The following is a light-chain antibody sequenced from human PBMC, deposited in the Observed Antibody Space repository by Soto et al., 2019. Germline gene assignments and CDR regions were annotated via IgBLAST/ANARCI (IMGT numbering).Light chain of an antibody. CDR3: QQYGNSPPHR. J-gene: IGKJ2*03. CDR2: AAS. V-gene: IGKV3-20*01. CDR1: QSVGSNF. Sequence: ETVLTQSPGTLSLSPGQRATLSCRASQSVGSNFLAWFRQKPGQTPRLLIHAASRRATGIPDRFSGSGSGTDFTLTISRLEPEDSAVYFCQQYGNSPPHRFGQGTRVEIK.